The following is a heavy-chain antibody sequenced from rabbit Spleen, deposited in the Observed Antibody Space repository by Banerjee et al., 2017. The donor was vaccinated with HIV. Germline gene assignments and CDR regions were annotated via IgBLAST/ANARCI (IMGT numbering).Heavy chain of an antibody. Sequence: QSLEESGGGLVKPGASLTLTYPASGFSFSTDYYMCWFRQAPGKGLECIACIYGGVIGSTYYASWAKGRFTISKTSSTTVTLQMTSLTAADTATYFCARGSTTMTMVITGYYLNLWGPGTLVTVS. CDR2: IYGGVIGST. V-gene: IGHV1S40*01. J-gene: IGHJ4*01. D-gene: IGHD2-1*01. CDR1: GFSFSTDYY. CDR3: ARGSTTMTMVITGYYLNL.